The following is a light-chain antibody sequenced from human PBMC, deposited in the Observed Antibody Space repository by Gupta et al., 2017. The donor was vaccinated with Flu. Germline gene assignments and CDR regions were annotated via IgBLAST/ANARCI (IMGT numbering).Light chain of an antibody. CDR2: EVS. Sequence: QSALTPPAPVSGSPGHSLHISCSDTSSDVGGYNDVSWSQQHPGKAPKLMIYEVSNRPSGVSKRFSGSKSGNTASLTISGPQAEDEADYYCSSYTSSSSVVFGGGTKLTVL. CDR1: SSDVGGYND. J-gene: IGLJ2*01. CDR3: SSYTSSSSVV. V-gene: IGLV2-14*01.